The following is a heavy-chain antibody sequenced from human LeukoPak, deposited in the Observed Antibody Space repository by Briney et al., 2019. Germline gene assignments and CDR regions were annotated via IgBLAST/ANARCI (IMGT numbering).Heavy chain of an antibody. Sequence: GASVKVSCKASGGTFGSYAIRWVRQAPGQGLEWMGRIIPTLGIANYAQKFQGRVTMTRDTSTSTVYMELSSLRSEDTAVYYCARDGVDSSGYYIGGYFDYWGQGTLVTVSS. V-gene: IGHV1-69*04. J-gene: IGHJ4*02. CDR3: ARDGVDSSGYYIGGYFDY. CDR1: GGTFGSYA. D-gene: IGHD3-22*01. CDR2: IIPTLGIA.